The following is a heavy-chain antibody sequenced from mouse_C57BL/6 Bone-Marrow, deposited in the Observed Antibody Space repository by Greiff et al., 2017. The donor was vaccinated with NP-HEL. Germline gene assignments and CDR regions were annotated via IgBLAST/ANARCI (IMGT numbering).Heavy chain of an antibody. V-gene: IGHV5-4*01. CDR2: ISDGGSYT. Sequence: EVKLMESGGGLVKPGGSLKLSCAASGFTFSSYAMSWVRQTPEKRLEWVATISDGGSYTYYPDNVKGRFTISRDNAKNNLYLQMSHLKSEDTAMYYCARENYSHSFYAMDYWGQGTSVTVSS. J-gene: IGHJ4*01. CDR3: ARENYSHSFYAMDY. CDR1: GFTFSSYA. D-gene: IGHD2-12*01.